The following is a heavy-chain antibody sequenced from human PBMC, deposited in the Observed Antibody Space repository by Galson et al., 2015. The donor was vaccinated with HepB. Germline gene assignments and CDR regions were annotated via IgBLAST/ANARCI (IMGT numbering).Heavy chain of an antibody. V-gene: IGHV3-23*01. Sequence: SLRLSCAASGFTFSSYAMSWVRQAPGKGLEWVSGISGSGGSRYYADSVKGRFTIPRGNSENTLYLQMNSLRAKDTAVYYCAKVGGYSSGPMDVWGKGTTVTVSS. J-gene: IGHJ6*04. D-gene: IGHD6-19*01. CDR3: AKVGGYSSGPMDV. CDR2: ISGSGGSR. CDR1: GFTFSSYA.